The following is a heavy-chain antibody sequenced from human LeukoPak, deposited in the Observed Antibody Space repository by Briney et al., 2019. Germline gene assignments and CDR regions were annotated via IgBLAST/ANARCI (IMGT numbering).Heavy chain of an antibody. CDR2: ISGSGGST. Sequence: GGSLRLSCAASGFTFSSYAMSWVRQAPGKGLEWVSAISGSGGSTYYADSVKGRFTISGDNSKNTLYLQMNSLRAEDTAVYYCAKDRDMGDAFDIWGQGTMVTVSS. V-gene: IGHV3-23*01. CDR3: AKDRDMGDAFDI. CDR1: GFTFSSYA. J-gene: IGHJ3*02. D-gene: IGHD3-9*01.